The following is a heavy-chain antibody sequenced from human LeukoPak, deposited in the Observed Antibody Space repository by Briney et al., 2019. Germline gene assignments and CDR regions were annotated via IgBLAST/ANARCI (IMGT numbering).Heavy chain of an antibody. D-gene: IGHD2-2*01. J-gene: IGHJ5*02. V-gene: IGHV3-11*01. CDR2: ISSSGSTI. CDR1: GFTFSDYY. CDR3: ARDPSYCSSTSCRVRFDP. Sequence: GGSLRLSCAASGFTFSDYYMSWLRQAPGKGLEWVSYISSSGSTIYYADSVKGRFTISRDNAKDSLYLQMNSLRAEDTAVYYCARDPSYCSSTSCRVRFDPWGQGTLVTVSS.